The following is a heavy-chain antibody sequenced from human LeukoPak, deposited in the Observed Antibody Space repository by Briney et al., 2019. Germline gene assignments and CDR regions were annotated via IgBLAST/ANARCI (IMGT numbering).Heavy chain of an antibody. CDR1: GFTFSSYG. D-gene: IGHD4-17*01. CDR3: AKSGDYDYYYYMDV. J-gene: IGHJ6*03. Sequence: GGSLRLSCAASGFTFSSYGMHWVRQAPGKGLEWVAFIRYDGSNKYYADSVKGRFTISRDNSKNTLYLQMNSLRAEDTAVYYCAKSGDYDYYYYMDVWGKGTTVTISS. CDR2: IRYDGSNK. V-gene: IGHV3-30*02.